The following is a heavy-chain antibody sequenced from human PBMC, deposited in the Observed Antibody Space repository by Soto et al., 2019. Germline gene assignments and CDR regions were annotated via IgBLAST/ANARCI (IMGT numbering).Heavy chain of an antibody. CDR2: IIPILGIA. Sequence: GASVKVSCKASGGTFSSYTISWVRQAPGQGLEWMGRIIPILGIANYAQKFQGRVTITADKSTSTAYMELSSLRSEDTAVYYCARGIAAAGPVDYSYSMDVRGKGTTVTVSS. CDR3: ARGIAAAGPVDYSYSMDV. CDR1: GGTFSSYT. J-gene: IGHJ6*03. V-gene: IGHV1-69*02. D-gene: IGHD6-13*01.